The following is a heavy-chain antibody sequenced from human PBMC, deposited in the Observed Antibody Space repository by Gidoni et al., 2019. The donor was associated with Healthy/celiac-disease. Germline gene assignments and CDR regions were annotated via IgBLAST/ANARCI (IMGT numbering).Heavy chain of an antibody. CDR3: ARDLSGYSPPYYYYGMDV. Sequence: EVQLVESGGGLVQPGGSLRLSCAASGFTFSSYWMHWVRQAPGKGLVWVSHINSDGSSTSYADSVKGRFTISRDNAKNTLYLQMNSLRAEDTAVYYCARDLSGYSPPYYYYGMDVWGQGTTVTVSS. V-gene: IGHV3-74*01. D-gene: IGHD4-4*01. CDR1: GFTFSSYW. J-gene: IGHJ6*02. CDR2: INSDGSST.